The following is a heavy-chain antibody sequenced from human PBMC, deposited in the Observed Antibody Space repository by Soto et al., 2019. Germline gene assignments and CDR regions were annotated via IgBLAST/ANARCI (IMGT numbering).Heavy chain of an antibody. CDR3: ARGVQFPGSYRY. Sequence: SETLSLTCTVSGGSISSGGYYWSWIRQHPGKGLEWIGYIYYSGSTYYNPSLKSRVTISVDTSKNQFSLKLSSVTAADTAVYYCARGVQFPGSYRYWGQGTLVTVSS. D-gene: IGHD3-16*02. V-gene: IGHV4-31*03. CDR2: IYYSGST. CDR1: GGSISSGGYY. J-gene: IGHJ4*02.